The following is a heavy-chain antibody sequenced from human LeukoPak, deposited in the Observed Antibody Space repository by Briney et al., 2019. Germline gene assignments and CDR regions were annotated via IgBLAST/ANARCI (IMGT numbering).Heavy chain of an antibody. V-gene: IGHV4-34*01. CDR3: ARGSPAYAEKEDGSFDY. J-gene: IGHJ4*02. CDR2: INHSGST. Sequence: PSETLSLTCAVYGVSFSGYYWSWIRQPPGKGLEWVGEINHSGSTNYNPSLKSRVTISVDTSKNQFSLKLSSVTAADTAVYYCARGSPAYAEKEDGSFDYWGQGTLVTVSS. D-gene: IGHD1-26*01. CDR1: GVSFSGYY.